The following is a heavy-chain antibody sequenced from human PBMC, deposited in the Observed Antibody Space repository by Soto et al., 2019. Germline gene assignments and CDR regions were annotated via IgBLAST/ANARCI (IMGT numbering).Heavy chain of an antibody. Sequence: ASVKVSCKAFGYTFTSYAMHWVRQAPGQRLEWMGWINAGNGNTKYSQKFQGRVTITRDTSASTAYMELSSLRSEDTAVYYCARGISSYYDFWSGSQPLDYWGQGTLVTVSS. CDR2: INAGNGNT. CDR1: GYTFTSYA. J-gene: IGHJ4*02. D-gene: IGHD3-3*01. CDR3: ARGISSYYDFWSGSQPLDY. V-gene: IGHV1-3*01.